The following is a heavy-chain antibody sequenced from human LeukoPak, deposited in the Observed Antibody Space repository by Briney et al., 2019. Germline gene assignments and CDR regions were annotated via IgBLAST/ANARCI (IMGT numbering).Heavy chain of an antibody. J-gene: IGHJ5*02. CDR2: INHSGST. V-gene: IGHV4-34*01. Sequence: PSETLSLTCAVYGGSFSGYYWSWIRQPPGKGLEWIGEINHSGSTNYNPSLKSRVTISVDTSKNQFSLKLSSVTAADTAVYYCARGGSYYYGSGSYYRRPHNWFDPWGQGTLVTVSS. CDR1: GGSFSGYY. CDR3: ARGGSYYYGSGSYYRRPHNWFDP. D-gene: IGHD3-10*01.